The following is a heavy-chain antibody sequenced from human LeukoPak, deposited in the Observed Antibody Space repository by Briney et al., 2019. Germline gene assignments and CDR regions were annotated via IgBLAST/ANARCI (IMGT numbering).Heavy chain of an antibody. Sequence: SETLSLTCAVYGGSFSGYYWSLIRQPPGKGLEWIGEINHSGSTNYNPSLKSRVTISVDTSKNQFSLKLSSVTAADTAVYYCASGRVVFRPWGQGTLVTVSS. CDR1: GGSFSGYY. J-gene: IGHJ5*02. CDR2: INHSGST. D-gene: IGHD3-16*01. V-gene: IGHV4-34*01. CDR3: ASGRVVFRP.